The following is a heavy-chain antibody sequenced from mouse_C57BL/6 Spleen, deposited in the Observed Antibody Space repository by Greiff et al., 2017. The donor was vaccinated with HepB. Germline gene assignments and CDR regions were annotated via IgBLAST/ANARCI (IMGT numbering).Heavy chain of an antibody. CDR2: INPGSGGT. CDR3: ARCYDGYPHYYAMDY. J-gene: IGHJ4*01. D-gene: IGHD2-3*01. V-gene: IGHV1-54*01. CDR1: GYAFTNYL. Sequence: VQLQQSGAELVRPGPSVKVSCKASGYAFTNYLIEWVKQRPGQGLEWIGVINPGSGGTNYNEKFKGKATLTADKSSSTAYMQLSSLTSEDSAVYFCARCYDGYPHYYAMDYWGQGTSVTVSS.